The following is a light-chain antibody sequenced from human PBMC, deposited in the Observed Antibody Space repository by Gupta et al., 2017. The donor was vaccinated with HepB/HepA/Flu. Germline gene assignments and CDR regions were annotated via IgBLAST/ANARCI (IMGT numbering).Light chain of an antibody. Sequence: QSALTQPRSVSGSPGPSVTIPCPGTSSDVGGYSYVSWYQQHPGKAPKLIIHSVTERPSGVPDRFSASKSDNTASLTISGLQADDEADYHCCSYAGSSTWVFGGGTKLTVL. V-gene: IGLV2-11*01. CDR1: SSDVGGYSY. CDR2: SVT. J-gene: IGLJ3*02. CDR3: CSYAGSSTWV.